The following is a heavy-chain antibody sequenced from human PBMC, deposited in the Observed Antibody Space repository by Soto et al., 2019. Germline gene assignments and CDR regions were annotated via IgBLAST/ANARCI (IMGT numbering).Heavy chain of an antibody. V-gene: IGHV3-48*03. CDR1: GFTFSSYE. D-gene: IGHD1-20*01. J-gene: IGHJ4*02. CDR3: ARAAYNWKFDY. CDR2: ISSSGSTI. Sequence: GGSLRLSCAASGFTFSSYEMNWVRQAPRKGLEWFSYISSSGSTIYYADSVKGRFTISRDNAKNSLYLQMNSLRAEDTAVYYCARAAYNWKFDYWGQGTLVTVSS.